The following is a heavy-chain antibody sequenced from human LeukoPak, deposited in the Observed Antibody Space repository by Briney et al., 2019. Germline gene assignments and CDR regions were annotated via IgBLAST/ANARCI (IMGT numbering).Heavy chain of an antibody. J-gene: IGHJ5*02. V-gene: IGHV4-4*07. CDR3: ARGYSSGRYKWFDP. CDR2: IYTSGST. CDR1: GGSISSYY. Sequence: SETLSLTCTVSGGSISSYYWSWIRQPAGKGLEWIGRIYTSGSTNYNPSLKSRVTMSVDTSKNQFSLKLSSVTAADTAVYYCARGYSSGRYKWFDPWGQGTLATVSS. D-gene: IGHD6-19*01.